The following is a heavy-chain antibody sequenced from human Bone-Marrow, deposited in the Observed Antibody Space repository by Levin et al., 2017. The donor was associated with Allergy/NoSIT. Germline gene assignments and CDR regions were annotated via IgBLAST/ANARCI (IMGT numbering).Heavy chain of an antibody. CDR1: GFTFNSYA. J-gene: IGHJ6*02. CDR3: AKDRGITIFGVVNPQRVAMDV. D-gene: IGHD3-3*01. CDR2: IAADGGDK. Sequence: GGSLRLSCAASGFTFNSYAMHWVRQAPGKGLEWVAVIAADGGDKHYAESVKGRVTVSRDDSNNMVHLEMKSLRGDDTAVYYCAKDRGITIFGVVNPQRVAMDVWGQGTKVTVSS. V-gene: IGHV3-30*18.